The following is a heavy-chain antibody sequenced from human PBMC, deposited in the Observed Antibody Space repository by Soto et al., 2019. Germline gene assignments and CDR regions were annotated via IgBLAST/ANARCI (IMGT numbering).Heavy chain of an antibody. CDR3: ARSSRGYSYGHNRYYFDY. CDR1: GGSFSGYY. V-gene: IGHV4-34*01. Sequence: SETLSLTCAFYGGSFSGYYWSLIRQPPGKGLEWIGEINHSGSTNYNPSLKSRVTISVDTSKNQFSLKLSSVTAADTAVYYCARSSRGYSYGHNRYYFDYWGQGTLVTVSS. CDR2: INHSGST. J-gene: IGHJ4*02. D-gene: IGHD5-18*01.